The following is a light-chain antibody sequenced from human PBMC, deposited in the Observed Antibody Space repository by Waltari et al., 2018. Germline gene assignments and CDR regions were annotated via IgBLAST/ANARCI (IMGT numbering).Light chain of an antibody. CDR1: TLGNTY. CDR3: QARGNNDVV. V-gene: IGLV3-1*01. J-gene: IGLJ3*02. Sequence: ALTQPPSVSVSPGQTATITCSGDTLGNTYVSWYQQPSGQPPLLVIYEDSRRPSGIPERFSGDNSGNTATLTIGDTQSVDEADYFCQARGNNDVVFGGGTKLTVL. CDR2: EDS.